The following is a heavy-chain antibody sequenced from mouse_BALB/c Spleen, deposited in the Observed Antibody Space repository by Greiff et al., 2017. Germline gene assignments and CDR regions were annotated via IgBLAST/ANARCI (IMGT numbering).Heavy chain of an antibody. CDR1: GFPFSSLG. Sequence: VESGGGLVQPGGSRKLSCAAPGFPFSSLGMHWVRQAPEKGLEWVAYISSGSSTIYYADTVKGRFTLSRDNPKNTLFLQMTSLRSEDTAMYYCARGFWAGHFDYWGQGTTLTVSS. D-gene: IGHD4-1*01. J-gene: IGHJ2*01. CDR3: ARGFWAGHFDY. V-gene: IGHV5-17*02. CDR2: ISSGSSTI.